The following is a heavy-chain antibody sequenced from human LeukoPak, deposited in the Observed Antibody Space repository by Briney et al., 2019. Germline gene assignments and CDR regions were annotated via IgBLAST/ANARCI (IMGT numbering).Heavy chain of an antibody. V-gene: IGHV3-53*01. CDR2: IYSGGST. CDR1: GFTVSSNY. D-gene: IGHD6-13*01. J-gene: IGHJ2*01. CDR3: ARDLGQPGLDWYFDL. Sequence: GGSLRLSCAASGFTVSSNYMSWVRQAPGKGLEWVSVIYSGGSTYYADSVKGRFTISRDNSKNTLYLQMNSLRAEDTAVYYCARDLGQPGLDWYFDLWGRGTLVTVSS.